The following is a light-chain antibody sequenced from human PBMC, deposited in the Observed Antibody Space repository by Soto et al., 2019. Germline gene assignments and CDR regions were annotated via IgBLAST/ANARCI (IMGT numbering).Light chain of an antibody. J-gene: IGKJ2*01. CDR2: GAS. V-gene: IGKV3D-20*02. CDR3: QVRTDWPPFKYT. CDR1: QSISSTH. Sequence: ETVLTQSPGTLSLSPGERATLSCRASQSISSTHLAWYQQKSGQAPRLLIYGASSRATGVPARFSGSGSGTDFTLTISRLEPEDFAIYFCQVRTDWPPFKYTFGQGTKLEVK.